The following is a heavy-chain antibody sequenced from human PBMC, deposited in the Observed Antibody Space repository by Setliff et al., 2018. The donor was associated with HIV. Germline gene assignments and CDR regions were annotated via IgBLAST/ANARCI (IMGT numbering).Heavy chain of an antibody. CDR2: IHTGTGDT. Sequence: GASVKVSCKASGYTFTTCSIHWVRQAPGQRPEWMGWIHTGTGDTKYSQKFQGRVTITRDTSASTAYMDLNSLRSEDTAVYYCAKPDAGPVSTIAATGKNALNIWGQGTRVTVSS. CDR1: GYTFTTCS. CDR3: AKPDAGPVSTIAATGKNALNI. J-gene: IGHJ3*02. V-gene: IGHV1-3*04. D-gene: IGHD6-13*01.